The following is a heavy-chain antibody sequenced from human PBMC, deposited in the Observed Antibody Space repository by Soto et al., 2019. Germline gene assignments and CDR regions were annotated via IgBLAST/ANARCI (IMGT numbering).Heavy chain of an antibody. Sequence: ASVKVSCKASGYTFTSYGISWVRQAPGQGLEWMGWISAYDGNTNYAQKLQGRVTMTTDTSTSTAYMELRSLRSDDTAVYYCARDDQWLHPYYFDYWGQGTLVTVSS. CDR2: ISAYDGNT. CDR3: ARDDQWLHPYYFDY. J-gene: IGHJ4*02. D-gene: IGHD6-19*01. V-gene: IGHV1-18*01. CDR1: GYTFTSYG.